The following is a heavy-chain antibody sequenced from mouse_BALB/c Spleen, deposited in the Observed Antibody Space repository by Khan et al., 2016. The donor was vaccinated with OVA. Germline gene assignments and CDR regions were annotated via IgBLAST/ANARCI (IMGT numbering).Heavy chain of an antibody. D-gene: IGHD1-1*01. Sequence: QLEESGPGLVKPSQSLSLTCTVTGYSITSGYAWNWIRQFPGNKLEWMGYISYSGVTSYPPSLKSRISITRDTSKKQFFMQFNSVTTEDTTNFYCARANYYGYYFDYWGQGTTLTVSS. V-gene: IGHV3-2*02. CDR2: ISYSGVT. CDR1: GYSITSGYA. J-gene: IGHJ2*01. CDR3: ARANYYGYYFDY.